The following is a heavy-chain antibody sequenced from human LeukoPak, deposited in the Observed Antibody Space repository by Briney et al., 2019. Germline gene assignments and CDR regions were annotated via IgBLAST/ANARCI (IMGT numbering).Heavy chain of an antibody. CDR2: IIPILGIA. V-gene: IGHV1-69*04. D-gene: IGHD3-3*01. CDR3: ARDLEWLQSQGYGMDV. CDR1: VGTFSSYA. Sequence: GASVKVSCKASVGTFSSYAISWVRQAPGQGLEWMGRIIPILGIANYAQKFQGRVTITADKSTSTAYMELSSLRSEDTAVYYCARDLEWLQSQGYGMDVWGQGTTVTVSS. J-gene: IGHJ6*02.